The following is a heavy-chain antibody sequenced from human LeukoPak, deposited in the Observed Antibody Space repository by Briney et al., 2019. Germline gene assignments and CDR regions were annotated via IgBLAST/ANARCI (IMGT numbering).Heavy chain of an antibody. J-gene: IGHJ6*04. CDR1: GFTFSSYG. Sequence: PGRSLRLSCAASGFTFSSYGMHWVRQAPGKGLEWVAVISYDGSNKYYADSVKGRFTISRDNSKNTLYLQMNSLRAEDTAVYYCAKSMHLHGYYYGMDVWGKGTTVTVSS. CDR3: AKSMHLHGYYYGMDV. V-gene: IGHV3-30*18. CDR2: ISYDGSNK.